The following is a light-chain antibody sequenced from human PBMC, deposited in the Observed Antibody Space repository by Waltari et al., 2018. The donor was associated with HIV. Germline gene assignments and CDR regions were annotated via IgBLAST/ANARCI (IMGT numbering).Light chain of an antibody. Sequence: SYELTQPHSMSVSPGQTARITCPGVTLQKKHAHWYQQKSGQAPALVIYEDIKRPSGIPERFSGSSSGTMAILTISGAQLEDEADYYCYATESNGNHRVFGGGTKLTVL. V-gene: IGLV3-10*01. CDR3: YATESNGNHRV. CDR2: EDI. CDR1: TLQKKH. J-gene: IGLJ3*02.